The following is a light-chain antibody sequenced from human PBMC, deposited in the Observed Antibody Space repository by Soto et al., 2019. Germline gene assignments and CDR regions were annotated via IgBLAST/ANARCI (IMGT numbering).Light chain of an antibody. CDR1: SIDVGNYNY. CDR3: SSYTSSNTGV. V-gene: IGLV2-14*01. Sequence: QSALTQAASVSGSPGQSITISCTGTSIDVGNYNYVSWYQLHPGKAPKLIIYEVTNRPSGVSDRFSGSSSGNTAFLTISGLQAEDEAYYYCSSYTSSNTGVFGGGTQLTVL. CDR2: EVT. J-gene: IGLJ3*02.